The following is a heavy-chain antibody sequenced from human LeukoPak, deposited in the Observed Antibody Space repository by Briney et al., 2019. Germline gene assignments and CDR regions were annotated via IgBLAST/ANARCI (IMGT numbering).Heavy chain of an antibody. J-gene: IGHJ5*02. CDR2: ISSSSSYI. Sequence: PGGSLRLSCAASGFTFSSYSMNWVCQAPGKGLEWVSSISSSSSYIYYADSVKGRFTISRDNAKNSLYLQMNSLRAEDTAVYYCARGGDFNWFDPWGQGTLVTVSS. CDR3: ARGGDFNWFDP. CDR1: GFTFSSYS. V-gene: IGHV3-21*01. D-gene: IGHD2-21*02.